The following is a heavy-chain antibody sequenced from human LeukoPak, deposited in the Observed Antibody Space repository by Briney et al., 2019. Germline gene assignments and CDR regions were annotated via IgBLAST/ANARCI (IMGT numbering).Heavy chain of an antibody. CDR3: ARGELLVDY. Sequence: ASVSVSFKSSVYPFTYQFINWVRQAPGRGLEWMGWINPNSGDTNYEQRFQGRVTMTRDTSISTAYMDLTRLASDDTAVYYCARGELLVDYWGQGTLVTVSS. V-gene: IGHV1-2*02. J-gene: IGHJ4*02. D-gene: IGHD3-10*01. CDR2: INPNSGDT. CDR1: VYPFTYQF.